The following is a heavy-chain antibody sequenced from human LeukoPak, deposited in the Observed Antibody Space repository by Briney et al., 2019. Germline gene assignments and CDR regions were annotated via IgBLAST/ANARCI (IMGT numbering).Heavy chain of an antibody. D-gene: IGHD2-8*02. CDR3: AGDRGISAGGQRYFYYYYGMDV. J-gene: IGHJ6*02. CDR1: GGSISSADYY. Sequence: SQTLSLTCTITGGSISSADYYWSWVRQPPGKGLEWIGNVYFTGNTYYNPSLKSRLTLSVDTSKNQFSLNLTSVTAADSAVYYCAGDRGISAGGQRYFYYYYGMDVWGQGTTVTVSS. CDR2: VYFTGNT. V-gene: IGHV4-30-4*01.